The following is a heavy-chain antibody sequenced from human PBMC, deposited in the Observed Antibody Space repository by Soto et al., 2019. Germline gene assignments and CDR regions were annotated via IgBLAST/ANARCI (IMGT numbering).Heavy chain of an antibody. CDR2: IFHSGRT. V-gene: IGHV4-4*02. J-gene: IGHJ6*01. D-gene: IGHD3-22*01. CDR3: ARDGGCDSKKCKDYFYYGMDV. Sequence: QVQLQESGPGLVKPSGTLSLTCTVSGDSVSSDNWWSWVRQSPGKGLEWIGEIFHSGRTNYNPSLQRRVSISVDKTENQFSLSLSAVTAADTAVYYCARDGGCDSKKCKDYFYYGMDVW. CDR1: GDSVSSDNW.